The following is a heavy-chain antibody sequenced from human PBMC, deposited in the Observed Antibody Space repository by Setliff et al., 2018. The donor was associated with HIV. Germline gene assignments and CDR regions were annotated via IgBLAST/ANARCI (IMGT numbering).Heavy chain of an antibody. CDR3: ARGFLNWLGFEQEYYGMDV. D-gene: IGHD3-3*01. CDR2: MTYVGST. CDR1: GSSITSSSFY. J-gene: IGHJ6*02. V-gene: IGHV4-39*01. Sequence: SETLSLTCTVSGSSITSSSFYWGWIRQPPGKGLEWIGSMTYVGSTSFSPSLKSRVTISVDTSKNQFSLKLNSVTAADTAVYYCARGFLNWLGFEQEYYGMDVWGQGTTVTVSS.